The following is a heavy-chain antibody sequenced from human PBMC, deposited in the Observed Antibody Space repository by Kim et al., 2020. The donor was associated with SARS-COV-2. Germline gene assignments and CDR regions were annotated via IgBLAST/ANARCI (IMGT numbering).Heavy chain of an antibody. CDR1: GFTFSTYG. V-gene: IGHV3-30*18. J-gene: IGHJ4*02. CDR3: AKGVWTSGSHCAYDCYLDY. D-gene: IGHD3-16*01. CDR2: ISKDGSNK. Sequence: GGSLRLSCAASGFTFSTYGMHWVRQAPGKGPEWVAVISKDGSNKYYADSVKGRFTISRDNSKNTLFLQMDSLRPEDTAVYHCAKGVWTSGSHCAYDCYLDYWGQGTLVTVSS.